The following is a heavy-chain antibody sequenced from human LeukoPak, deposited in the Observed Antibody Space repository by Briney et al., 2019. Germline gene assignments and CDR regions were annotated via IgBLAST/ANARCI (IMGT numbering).Heavy chain of an antibody. V-gene: IGHV3-30*18. CDR3: AKEAVNYYDSSGYFDDAFDI. J-gene: IGHJ3*02. D-gene: IGHD3-22*01. CDR1: GFTFSSYG. CDR2: ISYDESNK. Sequence: GGSLRLSCAASGFTFSSYGMHWVRQAPGKGLEWVAVISYDESNKYYADSVKGRFTISRDNSQNTLYLQMNSLRAEDTAVYYCAKEAVNYYDSSGYFDDAFDIWGQGTMVTVSS.